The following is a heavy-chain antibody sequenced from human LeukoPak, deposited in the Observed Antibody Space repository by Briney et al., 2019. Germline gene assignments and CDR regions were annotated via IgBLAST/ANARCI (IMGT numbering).Heavy chain of an antibody. V-gene: IGHV4-39*07. CDR1: GGSISGSTYY. J-gene: IGHJ4*02. Sequence: SETLSLTCTVSGGSISGSTYYWGWIRQPPGKGLEWIGSIYYSGSTYYNPSLKSRVTISVDTSKNQFSLKLSSVTAADTAVYYCARGAQHDFWSGYPGFDYWGQGTLVTVSS. D-gene: IGHD3-3*01. CDR3: ARGAQHDFWSGYPGFDY. CDR2: IYYSGST.